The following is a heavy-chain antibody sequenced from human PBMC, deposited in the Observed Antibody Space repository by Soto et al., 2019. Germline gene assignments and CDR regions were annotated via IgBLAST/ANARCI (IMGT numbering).Heavy chain of an antibody. Sequence: GGSLRLSCAASGFTFSSYAMHWVRQAPGKGLEWVAVISYDGSNKYYADSVKGRFTISRDNSKNTLYLQMNSLRAEDTAVYYCARGASQVRRLDYWGQGTLVTVSS. CDR1: GFTFSSYA. CDR3: ARGASQVRRLDY. CDR2: ISYDGSNK. V-gene: IGHV3-30-3*01. D-gene: IGHD3-10*01. J-gene: IGHJ4*02.